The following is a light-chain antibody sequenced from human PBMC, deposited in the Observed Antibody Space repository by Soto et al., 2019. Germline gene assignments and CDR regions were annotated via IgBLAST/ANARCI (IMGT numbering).Light chain of an antibody. J-gene: IGKJ1*01. V-gene: IGKV1-5*01. CDR3: QQYNSYSGT. CDR2: DAS. CDR1: QSISSW. Sequence: GDRVTITCRASQSISSWLAWYQQKPGKAPKLLIYDASSLESGVPSRFSGSGSGTEFTLTISSLQPYDFATYYCQQYNSYSGTFGQGTKVEIK.